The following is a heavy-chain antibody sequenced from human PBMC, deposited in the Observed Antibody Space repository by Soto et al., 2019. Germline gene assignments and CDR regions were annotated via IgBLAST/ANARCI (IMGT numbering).Heavy chain of an antibody. D-gene: IGHD3-22*01. CDR2: IYPGDSDT. CDR3: ARPSYYYDSSGKKRYYFDY. J-gene: IGHJ4*02. Sequence: GESLKISCKGSGYSFTSYWIGWVRQMPGKGLEWMGIIYPGDSDTRYSPSFQGQVTISADKSISTAYLQWSSLKASDTAMYYCARPSYYYDSSGKKRYYFDYWGQGTLVTVS. V-gene: IGHV5-51*01. CDR1: GYSFTSYW.